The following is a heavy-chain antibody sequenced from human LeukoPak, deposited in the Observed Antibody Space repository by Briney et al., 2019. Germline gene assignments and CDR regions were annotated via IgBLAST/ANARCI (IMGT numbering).Heavy chain of an antibody. D-gene: IGHD1-26*01. CDR2: ISGSGDST. CDR1: GFTFSNYA. V-gene: IGHV3-23*01. J-gene: IGHJ4*02. Sequence: GGSLRLSCAASGFTFSNYAMTWVRQAPGKGLEWVSTISGSGDSTYYADSVRGRFTISRDNSKNTLYLQMNSLRAEDTAVYYCAKGEVGATDYWGQGTLVTVSS. CDR3: AKGEVGATDY.